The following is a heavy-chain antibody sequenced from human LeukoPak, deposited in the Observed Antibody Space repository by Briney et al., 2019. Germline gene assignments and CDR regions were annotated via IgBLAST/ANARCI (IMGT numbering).Heavy chain of an antibody. Sequence: SETLSLTCAVSGGSISSNNWWIWVRQSPEKGLEWIGEIYHDGSTNYNPSLKSRVTISVDRSKNQFSLKLSSVTAADTAVYYCARGSLDGYGSGYGMDVWGQGTTVTVSS. J-gene: IGHJ6*02. D-gene: IGHD3-10*01. CDR3: ARGSLDGYGSGYGMDV. V-gene: IGHV4-4*02. CDR2: IYHDGST. CDR1: GGSISSNNW.